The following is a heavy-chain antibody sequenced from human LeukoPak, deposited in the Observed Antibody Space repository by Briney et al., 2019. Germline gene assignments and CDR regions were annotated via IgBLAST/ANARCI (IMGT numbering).Heavy chain of an antibody. CDR3: ARYSSGYLFFVDSVDY. CDR1: GFTFSDYY. Sequence: GGSLRLSCVASGFTFSDYYISWIRQAPGKGLGWGSYISSSSSYTNYADSVKGRFTISRDNAKNSLYLQMNTLRAEDTAVYYCARYSSGYLFFVDSVDYWGQGTLVTVSS. D-gene: IGHD3-22*01. V-gene: IGHV3-11*03. CDR2: ISSSSSYT. J-gene: IGHJ4*02.